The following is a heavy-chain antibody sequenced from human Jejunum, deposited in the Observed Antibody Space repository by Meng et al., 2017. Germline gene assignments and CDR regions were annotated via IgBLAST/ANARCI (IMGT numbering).Heavy chain of an antibody. J-gene: IGHJ4*02. CDR1: GGTFSSFA. CDR2: IIPLFGTP. V-gene: IGHV1-69*05. D-gene: IGHD3-22*01. CDR3: ASSRMSSGYYYAPDY. Sequence: SVKVSCKAAGGTFSSFAISWVRQAPGQGLEWMGGIIPLFGTPLYAQKFQGRVTITTDESTTTAYMDLSSLGSEDTAVYYCASSRMSSGYYYAPDYWGQGMLVTVSS.